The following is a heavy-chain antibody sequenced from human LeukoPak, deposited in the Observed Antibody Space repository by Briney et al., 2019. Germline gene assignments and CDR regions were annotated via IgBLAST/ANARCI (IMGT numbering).Heavy chain of an antibody. V-gene: IGHV1-8*03. D-gene: IGHD3-22*01. Sequence: ASVKVSCKASRYTFTSYDINWVRQATGQGLEWMGWMNPNSGNTGYAQKFQGRVTITRNTSISTAYMELSSLRSEDTAVYYCARGGYYYDSSGYHNWFDPWGQGTLVTVSS. CDR1: RYTFTSYD. CDR2: MNPNSGNT. J-gene: IGHJ5*02. CDR3: ARGGYYYDSSGYHNWFDP.